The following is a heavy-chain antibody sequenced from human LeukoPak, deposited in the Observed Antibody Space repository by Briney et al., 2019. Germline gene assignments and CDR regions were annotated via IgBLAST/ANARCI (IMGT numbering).Heavy chain of an antibody. CDR1: GFTFNSYS. Sequence: GGSLRLSCAASGFTFNSYSMNWVRQAPGKGLEWVSSISGSNSYIYYADSVKGRFTISRDNSKNTLYLQMNSLRAEDTAVYYCARDMGRSGSYYFGYWGQGTLVTVSS. D-gene: IGHD1-26*01. J-gene: IGHJ4*02. CDR3: ARDMGRSGSYYFGY. V-gene: IGHV3-21*01. CDR2: ISGSNSYI.